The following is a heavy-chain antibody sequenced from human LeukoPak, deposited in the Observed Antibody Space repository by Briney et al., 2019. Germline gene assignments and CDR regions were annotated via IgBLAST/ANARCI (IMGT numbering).Heavy chain of an antibody. Sequence: GGSLRLSCAASGFTFSDYNMNWVRQAPGKGLEWVSSISRSSYYIYYTDSVKGRFTISRDNAKNSLFLQMSSLGAGDTAIYYCARAGELRYMDVWGKGTAVTVSS. CDR1: GFTFSDYN. CDR2: ISRSSYYI. V-gene: IGHV3-21*01. J-gene: IGHJ6*03. CDR3: ARAGELRYMDV. D-gene: IGHD3-16*01.